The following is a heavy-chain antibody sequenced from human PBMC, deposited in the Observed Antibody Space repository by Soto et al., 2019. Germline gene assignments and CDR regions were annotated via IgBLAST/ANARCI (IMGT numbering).Heavy chain of an antibody. V-gene: IGHV4-34*01. J-gene: IGHJ4*02. CDR1: GGSFSGYY. CDR3: ARGRRYSYGPLGRFDY. D-gene: IGHD5-18*01. Sequence: SETLSLTCAVYGGSFSGYYWSWIRQPPGKGLEWIGEINHSGSTNYNPSLKSRVTISVDTSKNQFSLKLSSVTAADTAVYYCARGRRYSYGPLGRFDYWRQGTLVTVSS. CDR2: INHSGST.